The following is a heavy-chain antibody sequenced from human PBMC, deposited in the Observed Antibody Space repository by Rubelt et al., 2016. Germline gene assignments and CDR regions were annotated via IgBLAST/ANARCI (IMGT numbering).Heavy chain of an antibody. D-gene: IGHD5-18*01. CDR2: DPSDSYT. V-gene: IGHV5-10-1*01. CDR3: ARPNTAMVQDAFDI. J-gene: IGHJ3*02. Sequence: DPSDSYTNYSPSFQGHVTISADKSISTAYLQWSSLKASDTAMYYCARPNTAMVQDAFDIWGQGTMVTVSS.